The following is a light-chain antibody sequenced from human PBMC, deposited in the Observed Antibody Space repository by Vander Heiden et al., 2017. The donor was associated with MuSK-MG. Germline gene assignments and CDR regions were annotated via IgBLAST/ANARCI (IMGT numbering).Light chain of an antibody. CDR2: SNN. V-gene: IGLV1-47*02. CDR1: SSNIGSNY. J-gene: IGLJ3*02. CDR3: ADSDDSLSGVV. Sequence: QSVLTQPPSASGPPGQRVTISCSGSSSNIGSNYVYWYQQLPGTAPKLLIVSNNQRPSGVPDRFSGCKAGTVASPATSGLRSEEEADDYCADSDDSLSGVVFGGGTKLTVL.